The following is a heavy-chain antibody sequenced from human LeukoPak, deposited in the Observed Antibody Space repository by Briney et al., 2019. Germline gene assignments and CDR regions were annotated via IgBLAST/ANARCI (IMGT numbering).Heavy chain of an antibody. D-gene: IGHD3-10*01. CDR3: AREDYRGY. J-gene: IGHJ4*02. V-gene: IGHV3-53*01. CDR1: GFTVSSNY. Sequence: QAGGSLRFSCAASGFTVSSNYMSWVRQAPGKGLEWVSVIYSGGSTYYADSVKGRFTISRDNSKNTLYLQMNSLRAEDTAVYYCAREDYRGYWGQGTLVTVSS. CDR2: IYSGGST.